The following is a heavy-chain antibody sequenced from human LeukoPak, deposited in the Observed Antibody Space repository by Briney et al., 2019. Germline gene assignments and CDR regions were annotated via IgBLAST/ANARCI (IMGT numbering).Heavy chain of an antibody. D-gene: IGHD1-26*01. CDR1: GYTFTSYG. V-gene: IGHV1-18*01. CDR2: ISAYNGNT. J-gene: IGHJ3*02. Sequence: PEASVKVSCKASGYTFTSYGISWVRQAPGQGLVWMGWISAYNGNTNYAQKLQGRVTMTTDTSTSTAYMELRSLRSDDTAVYYCAREMPKLGDAFDIWGQGTMVTVSS. CDR3: AREMPKLGDAFDI.